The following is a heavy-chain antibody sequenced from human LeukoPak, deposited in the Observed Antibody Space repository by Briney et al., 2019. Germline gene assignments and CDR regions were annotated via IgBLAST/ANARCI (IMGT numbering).Heavy chain of an antibody. CDR3: ARRDPQWMSGFDV. V-gene: IGHV5-51*01. J-gene: IGHJ3*01. D-gene: IGHD3-3*01. CDR1: GYTFTSYW. CDR2: IYPGDSDA. Sequence: GESLKISCKGSGYTFTSYWSGWGRQMPGKGLEWMGIIYPGDSDARYSPSFQGQVTISADKSISTAFLQWSSLKAADSAMYYCARRDPQWMSGFDVWGQGTLVTVSS.